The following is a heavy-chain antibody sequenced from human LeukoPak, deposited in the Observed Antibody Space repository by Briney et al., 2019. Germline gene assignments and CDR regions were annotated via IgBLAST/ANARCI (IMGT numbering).Heavy chain of an antibody. CDR1: GGTFSSYA. CDR2: IIPIFGTA. V-gene: IGHV1-69*13. J-gene: IGHJ4*02. D-gene: IGHD1-20*01. Sequence: ASVKVSCKASGGTFSSYAISWVRQAPGQGLEWMGGIIPIFGTANYAQKFQGRVTITADESTSTAYMELSSLRSEDTAVYYCARNNWNGFEGFDYWGQGTLVTVSS. CDR3: ARNNWNGFEGFDY.